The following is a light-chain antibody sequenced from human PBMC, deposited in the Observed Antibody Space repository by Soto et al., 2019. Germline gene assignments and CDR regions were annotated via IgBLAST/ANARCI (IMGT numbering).Light chain of an antibody. CDR1: QDISNY. CDR2: DAS. V-gene: IGKV1-33*01. Sequence: DIQMTQSPSSLSASVGDRVTITCQASQDISNYLNWYQQEPGKAPKLLIYDASNLETGVPSRFSGSGSGTDFIFTISSLRPEDIATYYCQQYENLPITFGQGTRLEIK. J-gene: IGKJ5*01. CDR3: QQYENLPIT.